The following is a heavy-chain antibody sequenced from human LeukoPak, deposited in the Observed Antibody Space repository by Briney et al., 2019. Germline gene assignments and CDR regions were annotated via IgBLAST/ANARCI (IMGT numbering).Heavy chain of an antibody. Sequence: ASETLSLTCAVSSYSITTNHYWGWNRQPPGKGLEWIGNIYHSGITYYNPSLKSRVPMSVDTSKNQFSLKLSSVTAADTAVYYCASGGQWLPFDYWGQGTLVTVSS. J-gene: IGHJ4*02. CDR1: SYSITTNHY. V-gene: IGHV4-38-2*01. CDR3: ASGGQWLPFDY. D-gene: IGHD6-19*01. CDR2: IYHSGIT.